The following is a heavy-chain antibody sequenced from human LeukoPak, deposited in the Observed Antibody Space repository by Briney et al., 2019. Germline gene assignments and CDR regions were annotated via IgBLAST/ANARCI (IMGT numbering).Heavy chain of an antibody. CDR1: GGSFSGYY. CDR2: INHSGST. J-gene: IGHJ3*02. V-gene: IGHV4-34*01. CDR3: ARGTIPLEPRVAFDI. Sequence: PSETLSLTCAVYGGSFSGYYWSWIRQPPGKGLEWIGEINHSGSTNYNPSLKSRVTISVDTSKNQFSLKLSSVTAADTAVYYCARGTIPLEPRVAFDIWGQGTMVTVSS. D-gene: IGHD1-1*01.